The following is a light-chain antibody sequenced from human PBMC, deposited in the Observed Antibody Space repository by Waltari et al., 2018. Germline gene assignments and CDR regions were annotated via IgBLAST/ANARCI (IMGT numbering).Light chain of an antibody. CDR3: QQYNTYPAT. Sequence: DIQMTQSPSSLSASVGDRVTITCRASQRIRYWLALYQQKPGKAPKLVVYKASSLESVVPSRFSVSVSGTEYTLTISSLQTDDFATYYCQQYNTYPATFGQVTKVEIK. CDR2: KAS. CDR1: QRIRYW. V-gene: IGKV1-5*03. J-gene: IGKJ2*01.